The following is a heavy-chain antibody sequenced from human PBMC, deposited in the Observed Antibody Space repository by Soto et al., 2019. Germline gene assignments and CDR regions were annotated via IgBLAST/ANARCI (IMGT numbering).Heavy chain of an antibody. Sequence: SETLSLTCTVSGGSISSYYWSWIRQPPGKGLEWIGYIYYSGSTNYNPSLKSRVTISVDTSKNQFSLKLSSVTAADTAVYYCARGIRGYDFWSPLGSIAGGMDVWGQGTTVTVSS. CDR3: ARGIRGYDFWSPLGSIAGGMDV. D-gene: IGHD3-3*01. V-gene: IGHV4-59*01. J-gene: IGHJ6*02. CDR1: GGSISSYY. CDR2: IYYSGST.